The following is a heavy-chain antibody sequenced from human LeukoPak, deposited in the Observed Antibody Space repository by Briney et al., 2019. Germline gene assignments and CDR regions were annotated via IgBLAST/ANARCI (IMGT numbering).Heavy chain of an antibody. J-gene: IGHJ4*02. D-gene: IGHD6-19*01. Sequence: GGSLRLSCAASGFTFSSYAMSWVRQAPGKGLEWASVISGSGGNTYYADSVEGRFTISRDNSKNTLYLQMNSLRAEDTAIYYCANDGEGAPVAGTGYFCCWGQGILVTVA. CDR3: ANDGEGAPVAGTGYFCC. V-gene: IGHV3-23*01. CDR1: GFTFSSYA. CDR2: ISGSGGNT.